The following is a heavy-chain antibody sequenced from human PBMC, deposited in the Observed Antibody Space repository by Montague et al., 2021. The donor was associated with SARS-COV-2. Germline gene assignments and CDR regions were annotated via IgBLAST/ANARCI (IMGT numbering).Heavy chain of an antibody. D-gene: IGHD3-16*01. CDR2: IHHRSRWFD. CDR1: GDSVFGLNLS. V-gene: IGHV6-1*01. CDR3: ARGDGLGPYTGYAFDI. Sequence: CAISGDSVFGLNLSWKWHRSSLPSGPELLCRIHHRSRWFDHYEVSMKGRISIKADTSKNQFSLQLDSVTPEDTAVYYCARGDGLGPYTGYAFDIWGQGTLVTVSS. J-gene: IGHJ3*02.